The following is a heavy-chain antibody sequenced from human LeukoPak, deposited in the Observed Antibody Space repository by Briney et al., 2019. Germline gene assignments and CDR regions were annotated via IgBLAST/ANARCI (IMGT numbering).Heavy chain of an antibody. Sequence: GGSLRLSCAASGFIVGNNYMSWARQAPGKGLEWVSIISSRGTTYYADSVKGRLTISRDNSKNTVYLALNSLRADDTAVYYCAKYQGWIRGVMNAFDVWGQGTTVIVSA. V-gene: IGHV3-53*01. D-gene: IGHD3-10*01. CDR3: AKYQGWIRGVMNAFDV. J-gene: IGHJ3*01. CDR1: GFIVGNNY. CDR2: ISSRGTT.